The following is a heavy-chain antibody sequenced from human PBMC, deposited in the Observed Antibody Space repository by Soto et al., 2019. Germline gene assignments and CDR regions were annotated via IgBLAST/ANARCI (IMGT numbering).Heavy chain of an antibody. CDR3: ASTPKGSGQQLKYM. CDR1: GYTFTGYY. J-gene: IGHJ4*02. CDR2: INPNSGGT. D-gene: IGHD6-13*01. V-gene: IGHV1-2*02. Sequence: ASVKVSCKASGYTFTGYYMHWVRQAPGQGLEWMGWINPNSGGTNYAQKFQGRVTMTRDTSISTAYMELSRLRSDDTAVYYCASTPKGSGQQLKYMWGQGTLVTVSS.